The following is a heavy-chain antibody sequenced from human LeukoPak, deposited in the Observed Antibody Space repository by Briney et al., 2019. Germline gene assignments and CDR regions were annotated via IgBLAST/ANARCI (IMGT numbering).Heavy chain of an antibody. CDR1: GYTFTGYY. V-gene: IGHV1-46*01. CDR3: ARGPLTTFVPGDAFDI. Sequence: ASVKVSGKASGYTFTGYYMHWVRQAPGQGLEWMGIINPSGGSTSYAQKFQGRVTMTRDTSTSTVYMELSSLRSEDTAVYYCARGPLTTFVPGDAFDIWGQGTMVTVSS. J-gene: IGHJ3*02. D-gene: IGHD4-11*01. CDR2: INPSGGST.